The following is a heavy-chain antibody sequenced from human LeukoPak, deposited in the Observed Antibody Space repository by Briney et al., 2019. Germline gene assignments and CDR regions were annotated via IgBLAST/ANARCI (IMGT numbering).Heavy chain of an antibody. CDR2: INHTGST. J-gene: IGHJ6*04. V-gene: IGHV4-34*01. CDR3: ARARTMVRGVIIKPNNGMDV. D-gene: IGHD3-10*01. CDR1: GGSFSGYY. Sequence: HSEPLSLTCAVYGGSFSGYYWSWIRQPPGKGLEWIGEINHTGSTKYSPSLKSRVTISVDASKNQFSLKLSSATAADTAVYYCARARTMVRGVIIKPNNGMDVWGKGTTVTVSS.